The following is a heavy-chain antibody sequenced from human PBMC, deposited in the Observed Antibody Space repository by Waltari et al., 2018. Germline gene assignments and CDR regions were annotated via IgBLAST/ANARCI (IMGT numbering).Heavy chain of an antibody. Sequence: EVQLVQSGAEVKKPGESLKISCKGSGYSFTSYWIGWVRQMPGKGLEWMGIIYPGDSDTRYSPSFQGQVTISADKSISTAYMELSSLRSEDTAVYYCASSRCSGGSCYPGYFDYWGQGTLVTVSS. CDR1: GYSFTSYW. CDR3: ASSRCSGGSCYPGYFDY. D-gene: IGHD2-15*01. CDR2: IYPGDSDT. V-gene: IGHV5-51*01. J-gene: IGHJ4*02.